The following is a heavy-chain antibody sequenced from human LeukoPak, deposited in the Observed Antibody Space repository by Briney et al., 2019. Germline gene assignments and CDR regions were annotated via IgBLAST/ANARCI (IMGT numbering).Heavy chain of an antibody. Sequence: PGGSLRLSCAASGFTFSSYWMSWVRQAPGKGLEWVANIKQDGSEKYYVDSVKGRFTISRDNAKNSLYLQMNSLRAEDTAVYYCAKDRMIVVVLYYYYGMDVWGQGTTVTVSS. CDR1: GFTFSSYW. CDR2: IKQDGSEK. D-gene: IGHD3-22*01. J-gene: IGHJ6*02. V-gene: IGHV3-7*01. CDR3: AKDRMIVVVLYYYYGMDV.